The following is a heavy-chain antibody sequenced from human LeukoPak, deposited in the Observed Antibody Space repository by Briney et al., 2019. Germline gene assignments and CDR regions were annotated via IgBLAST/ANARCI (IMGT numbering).Heavy chain of an antibody. D-gene: IGHD3-10*01. CDR3: AKDYYGSWALDY. CDR2: ISYDGSNK. J-gene: IGHJ4*02. V-gene: IGHV3-30-3*01. CDR1: GFTFSSYA. Sequence: PGRSLRLSCAASGFTFSSYAMHWVRQAPGKGLEWVAVISYDGSNKYYADSVKGRFTISRDNSKNTLYLQMNSLRAEDTAVYHCAKDYYGSWALDYWGQGILVTVSS.